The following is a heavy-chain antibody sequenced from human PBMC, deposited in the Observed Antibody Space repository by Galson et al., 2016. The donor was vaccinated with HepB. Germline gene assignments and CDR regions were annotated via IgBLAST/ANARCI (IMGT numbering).Heavy chain of an antibody. D-gene: IGHD1-26*01. J-gene: IGHJ4*01. Sequence: TLSLTCTVSGDSITSGSHYWSWIRQAAGKGLEWIGRIYHSGRTNYNPSLKSRVTISIDTSKNQFSLKLTSVTATDTAMDYCVREGGTAHYPDHWGQGTLVSVSS. CDR2: IYHSGRT. CDR1: GDSITSGSHY. V-gene: IGHV4-61*02. CDR3: VREGGTAHYPDH.